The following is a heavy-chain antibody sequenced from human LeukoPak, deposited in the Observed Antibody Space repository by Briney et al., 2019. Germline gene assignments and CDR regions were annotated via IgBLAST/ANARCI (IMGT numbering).Heavy chain of an antibody. CDR2: IKSDGGT. V-gene: IGHV3-74*01. CDR1: GFTFTTYW. Sequence: PGASLRLSCAPSGFTFTTYWMHWVRLAPGKGLLCVSRIKSDGGTNYADSVKGRFTISRDNAKKTVYLQMNSLRPEDTGVYYCARAPSEIGGYYPEYFRHWGQGTLVTVSS. CDR3: ARAPSEIGGYYPEYFRH. J-gene: IGHJ1*01. D-gene: IGHD3-22*01.